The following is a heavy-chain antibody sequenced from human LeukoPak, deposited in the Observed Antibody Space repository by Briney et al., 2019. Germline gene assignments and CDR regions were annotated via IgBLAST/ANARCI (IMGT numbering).Heavy chain of an antibody. J-gene: IGHJ4*02. CDR3: STLTSRGLSDS. V-gene: IGHV3-15*07. D-gene: IGHD1-20*01. Sequence: PGGSLRLSCAASGYTFTNAWMNWVRQAPGKGLEWVGRIKSKADGETIDYAAPVKGRFTFSRDDSKNMLYLQMNSLKSEDTAVYYCSTLTSRGLSDSWGQGTLVTVSS. CDR1: GYTFTNAW. CDR2: IKSKADGETI.